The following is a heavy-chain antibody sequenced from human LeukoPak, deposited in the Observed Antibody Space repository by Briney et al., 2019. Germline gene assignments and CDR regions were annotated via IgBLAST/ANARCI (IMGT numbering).Heavy chain of an antibody. J-gene: IGHJ3*02. D-gene: IGHD3-3*01. CDR3: ARTYDFGRGPPGDAFDN. Sequence: AGGSLRLSCAASGFTFRIFGLNWVRQAPGKGPEWVSYIDARSGITYYAASVQGRFTISRNDARASVFLQMGGLRVDDTAVYYCARTYDFGRGPPGDAFDNWGPGTWVIVSS. V-gene: IGHV3-48*04. CDR1: GFTFRIFG. CDR2: IDARSGIT.